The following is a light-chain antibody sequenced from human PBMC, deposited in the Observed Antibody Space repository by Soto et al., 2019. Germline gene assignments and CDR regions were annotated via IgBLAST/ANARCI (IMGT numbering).Light chain of an antibody. CDR2: GAS. CDR1: QSVSSSN. CDR3: QQSYNTLPIT. J-gene: IGKJ4*01. Sequence: EIVLTQSPATLSLSPGERATLSCRASQSVSSSNLGWYQQKPGQAPRLLIYGASTRATGIPARFSGSGSGTDFTLTISSLQPEDFATYYCQQSYNTLPITFGGGTKVDIK. V-gene: IGKV3D-7*01.